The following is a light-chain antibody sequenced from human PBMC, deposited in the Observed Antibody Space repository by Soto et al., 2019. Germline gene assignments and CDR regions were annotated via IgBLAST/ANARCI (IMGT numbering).Light chain of an antibody. Sequence: DIQMTQSPSSLSASVGDRVTITCRASPGIRTDLGWYQQKPGKVPKRLIYATSSLQSGVPSRFSGIGSGTELTRTIISLQPEDFATYYFLQQSTYPYTFGQGTKLEIK. J-gene: IGKJ2*01. CDR2: ATS. CDR1: PGIRTD. CDR3: LQQSTYPYT. V-gene: IGKV1-17*01.